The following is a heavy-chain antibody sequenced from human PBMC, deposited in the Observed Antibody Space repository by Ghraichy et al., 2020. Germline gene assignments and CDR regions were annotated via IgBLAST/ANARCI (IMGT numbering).Heavy chain of an antibody. D-gene: IGHD3-3*01. J-gene: IGHJ4*02. Sequence: GGSLRLSCAASGFTFSSYAMSWVRQAPGKGLEWVSAISGSGGSTYYADSVKGRFTISRDNSKNTLYLQMNSLRAEDTAVYYCAKDLTIFGVVEPRYYFDYWGQGTLVTVSS. CDR1: GFTFSSYA. CDR2: ISGSGGST. V-gene: IGHV3-23*01. CDR3: AKDLTIFGVVEPRYYFDY.